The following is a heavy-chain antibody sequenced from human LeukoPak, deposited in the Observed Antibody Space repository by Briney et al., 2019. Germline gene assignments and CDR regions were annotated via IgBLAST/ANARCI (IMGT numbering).Heavy chain of an antibody. Sequence: GGSLRLSCAASGFTFSDYYMSWIRQAPGKGLEWVSYISSSGSTIYYADSVKGRFTISRDNAKNSLYLQMNSLRAEDTAVYYCARRSRVVVPAAIGPGNYYYMDVWGKGTTVTVSS. D-gene: IGHD2-2*01. V-gene: IGHV3-11*04. CDR3: ARRSRVVVPAAIGPGNYYYMDV. J-gene: IGHJ6*03. CDR2: ISSSGSTI. CDR1: GFTFSDYY.